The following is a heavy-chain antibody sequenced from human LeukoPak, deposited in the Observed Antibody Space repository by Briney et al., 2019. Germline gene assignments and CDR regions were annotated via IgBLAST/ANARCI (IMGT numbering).Heavy chain of an antibody. CDR2: INPDDDSI. D-gene: IGHD3-10*01. CDR3: AREGGSYKHFDD. CDR1: EDTFTRHY. J-gene: IGHJ4*02. V-gene: IGHV1-46*04. Sequence: ASVKVSCKASEDTFTRHYIHWVRQAPGQGLEWIGLINPDDDSIDHTQKLRGRITVIRDRSTSTVYMELKSLRSDDTAVYYCAREGGSYKHFDDWGQGSLVTVSS.